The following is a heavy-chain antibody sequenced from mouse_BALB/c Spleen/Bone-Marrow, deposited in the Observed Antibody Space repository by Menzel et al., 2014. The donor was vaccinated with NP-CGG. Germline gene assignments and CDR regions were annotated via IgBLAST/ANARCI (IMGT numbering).Heavy chain of an antibody. Sequence: VQLQQSGAELAKPGASVKMSCKASGYTFSSYWMHWVKQRPGQGLEWIGYISPTTGYTEYSQKFKDKATLTADKSSSTAYMQPSSLTSEDSAVYYCARYGNFLAMDYWGQGTSVTVSS. D-gene: IGHD1-1*01. CDR1: GYTFSSYW. J-gene: IGHJ4*01. CDR2: ISPTTGYT. V-gene: IGHV1-7*01. CDR3: ARYGNFLAMDY.